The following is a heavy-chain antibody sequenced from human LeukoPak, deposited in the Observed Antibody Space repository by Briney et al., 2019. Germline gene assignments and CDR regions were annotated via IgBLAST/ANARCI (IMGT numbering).Heavy chain of an antibody. CDR2: INNDGTTT. CDR3: LSCISPNCYAF. V-gene: IGHV3-74*01. CDR1: GFTFGTHW. Sequence: GGSLRLSCAASGFTFGTHWMHWVRHAPGKGLVWVSCINNDGTTTNYADSVKGRFTISRDNAKSTLYLQMNSLRAEDTAVYYCLSCISPNCYAFWGQGVPVTVSS. D-gene: IGHD2-2*01. J-gene: IGHJ4*02.